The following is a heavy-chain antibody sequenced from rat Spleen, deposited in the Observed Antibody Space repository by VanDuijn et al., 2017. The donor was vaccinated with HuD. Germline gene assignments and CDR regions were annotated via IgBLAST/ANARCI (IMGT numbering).Heavy chain of an antibody. CDR2: ISTGGGNT. CDR3: ARQDGYSSYYWYFDF. D-gene: IGHD1-2*01. Sequence: EVQLVESGGGLVQPGRSMKLSCAALGFTFSNYYMAWVRQAPTKGLEWVASISTGGGNTYYRDSVKGRFTISRDNAKSTLYLQMDSLRSEDTATYYCARQDGYSSYYWYFDFWGPGTMVTVSS. CDR1: GFTFSNYY. V-gene: IGHV5-25*01. J-gene: IGHJ1*01.